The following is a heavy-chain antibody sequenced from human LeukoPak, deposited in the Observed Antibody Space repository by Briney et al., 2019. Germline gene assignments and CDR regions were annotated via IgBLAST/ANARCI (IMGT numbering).Heavy chain of an antibody. CDR1: GGSISSYY. CDR3: ARGRDGGNYTPLDY. J-gene: IGHJ4*02. V-gene: IGHV4-59*01. CDR2: IYYSGST. Sequence: PSETLSLTCTVSGGSISSYYWSWIRQPPGKRLEWMGYIYYSGSTNYNPSLKSRVTMAVDTSKKQFSLKLSSVTAADTAVYYCARGRDGGNYTPLDYWGQGTLVTVSS. D-gene: IGHD4-23*01.